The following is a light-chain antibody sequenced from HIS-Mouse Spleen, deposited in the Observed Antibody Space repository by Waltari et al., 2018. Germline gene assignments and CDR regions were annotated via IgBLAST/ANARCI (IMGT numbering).Light chain of an antibody. J-gene: IGLJ3*02. CDR1: SSNIGSNY. Sequence: ELTQPPSASGTPGQRVTISCSGSSSNIGSNYVYWYQQLPGTAPQLLIYRNNQRPSGVPDRFAGAKSGTSASRAISGLRSEDEADYYCAAWDDSLSGPWVFGGGTKLTVL. V-gene: IGLV1-47*01. CDR2: RNN. CDR3: AAWDDSLSGPWV.